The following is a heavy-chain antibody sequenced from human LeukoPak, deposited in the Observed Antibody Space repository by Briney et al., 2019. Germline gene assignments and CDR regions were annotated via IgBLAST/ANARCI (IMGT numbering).Heavy chain of an antibody. CDR2: INPDGSST. Sequence: SGGSLRLSCAASGFTLSDYWMHWVRQGPGKGLVWVSRINPDGSSTNDADFVKGRFTIPRDNAKNTLNLQMNSLRAEDTAVYYCVRSTAVLPFDYWGQGIPVTVSS. CDR3: VRSTAVLPFDY. D-gene: IGHD6-6*01. CDR1: GFTLSDYW. J-gene: IGHJ4*02. V-gene: IGHV3-74*01.